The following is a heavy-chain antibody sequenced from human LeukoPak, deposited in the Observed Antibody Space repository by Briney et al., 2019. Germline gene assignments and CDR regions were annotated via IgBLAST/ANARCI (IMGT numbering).Heavy chain of an antibody. Sequence: ASVKVSCKASGYTFTSYDINWVRQATGQGLEWMGWTNPNSGNTGYAQKFQGRVTMTRNTSISTAYMELSRLRSDDTAVYYCARGVVPAAYYYYYYMDVWGKGTTVTISS. CDR1: GYTFTSYD. V-gene: IGHV1-8*01. CDR3: ARGVVPAAYYYYYYMDV. J-gene: IGHJ6*03. CDR2: TNPNSGNT. D-gene: IGHD2-2*01.